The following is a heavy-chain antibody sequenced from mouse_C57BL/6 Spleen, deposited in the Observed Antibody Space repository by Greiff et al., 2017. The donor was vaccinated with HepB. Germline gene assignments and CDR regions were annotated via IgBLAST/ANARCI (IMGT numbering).Heavy chain of an antibody. D-gene: IGHD1-1*01. Sequence: VKLMESGPGLVQPSQSLSITCTVSGFSLTSYGVHWVRQSPGKGLEWLGVIWSGGSTDYNAAFISRLSISKDNSKGQVFFKMNSLQADVTAKYYGARNRGGYGSSWYFDVWGTGTTVTVSS. CDR3: ARNRGGYGSSWYFDV. J-gene: IGHJ1*03. CDR2: IWSGGST. V-gene: IGHV2-2*01. CDR1: GFSLTSYG.